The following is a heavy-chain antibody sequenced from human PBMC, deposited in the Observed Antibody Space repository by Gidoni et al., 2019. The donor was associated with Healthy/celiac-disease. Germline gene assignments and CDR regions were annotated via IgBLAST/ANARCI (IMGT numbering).Heavy chain of an antibody. D-gene: IGHD6-19*01. CDR2: ISSSSSYI. CDR3: ARDALSSGWPNYYYYGMDV. CDR1: GFTFSSYS. Sequence: EVQLVESGGGLVKPGGSLRLSCAASGFTFSSYSMNWVRQAPGKGLEWVSSISSSSSYIYYADSVKGRFTISRDNAKNSLYLQMNSLRAEDTAVYYCARDALSSGWPNYYYYGMDVWGQGTTVTVSS. V-gene: IGHV3-21*01. J-gene: IGHJ6*02.